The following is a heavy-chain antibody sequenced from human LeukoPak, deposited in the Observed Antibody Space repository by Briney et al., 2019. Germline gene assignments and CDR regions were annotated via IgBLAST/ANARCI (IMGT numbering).Heavy chain of an antibody. J-gene: IGHJ4*02. CDR3: ARAITAAQYFFDY. CDR1: GFTFSSYS. Sequence: PGGSLRLSCAGSGFTFSSYSMNWVRQAPGKGLEWVASISSGSTYIYYADSVKGRSTISRDNAKKSLDLQLNSLRAEDTAVYYCARAITAAQYFFDYWGQGTQVTVSP. CDR2: ISSGSTYI. D-gene: IGHD1-20*01. V-gene: IGHV3-21*01.